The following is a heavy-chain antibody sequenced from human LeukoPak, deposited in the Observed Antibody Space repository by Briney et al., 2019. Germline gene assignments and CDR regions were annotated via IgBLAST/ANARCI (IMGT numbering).Heavy chain of an antibody. V-gene: IGHV3-23*01. CDR2: IGGVSESF. Sequence: GGSLRLSCAASGFIFSNYAMTWVRQAPGKGLEWVSIIGGVSESFYYADSVKGRFTVSRDNSKDTLYLQINSLRDEDTAVYYCARRWLGDPYGMDVWGQGTTVSVSS. CDR1: GFIFSNYA. CDR3: ARRWLGDPYGMDV. D-gene: IGHD3-10*01. J-gene: IGHJ6*02.